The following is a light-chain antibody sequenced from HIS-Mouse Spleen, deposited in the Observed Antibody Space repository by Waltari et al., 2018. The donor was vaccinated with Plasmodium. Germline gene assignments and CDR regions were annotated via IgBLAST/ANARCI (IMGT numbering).Light chain of an antibody. CDR2: GKN. CDR3: NSRDSSGNHWV. CDR1: SLRSYY. J-gene: IGLJ3*02. V-gene: IGLV3-19*01. Sequence: SSALTQDPAVSVALGQTVRITCPGDSLRSYYASWDQQKPGQAPVLVIYGKNNRPSGIPDRFSGSSSGNTASLTITGAQAEDEADYYCNSRDSSGNHWVFGGGTKLTVL.